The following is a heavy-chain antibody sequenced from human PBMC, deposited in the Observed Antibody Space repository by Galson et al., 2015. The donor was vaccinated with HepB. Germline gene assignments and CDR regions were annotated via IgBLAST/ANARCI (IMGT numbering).Heavy chain of an antibody. CDR1: GDSVSSAGYY. J-gene: IGHJ4*02. Sequence: LSLTCTVSGDSVSSAGYYWTWIRQSPGKGLEYIAYVYYSGATNYNPSLRSRVTISVDTSNNQFSLKLTSVTAADTAVYFCARGRLYGNSWAQYFDSWGQGALITVSS. D-gene: IGHD6-6*01. CDR2: VYYSGAT. CDR3: ARGRLYGNSWAQYFDS. V-gene: IGHV4-61*08.